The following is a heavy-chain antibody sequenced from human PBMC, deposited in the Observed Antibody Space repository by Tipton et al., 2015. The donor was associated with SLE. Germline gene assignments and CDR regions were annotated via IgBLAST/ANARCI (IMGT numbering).Heavy chain of an antibody. CDR3: AKLNSAAAGPNDAFDI. CDR1: GFTFSSYG. V-gene: IGHV3-30*02. D-gene: IGHD6-13*01. Sequence: SLRLSCAASGFTFSSYGMHWVRQAPGKGLEWVAFIRYDGSNKYYADSVKGRFTISRDNSKNTLYLQMNSLRAEDTAVYYCAKLNSAAAGPNDAFDIWGQGTMVTVSS. CDR2: IRYDGSNK. J-gene: IGHJ3*02.